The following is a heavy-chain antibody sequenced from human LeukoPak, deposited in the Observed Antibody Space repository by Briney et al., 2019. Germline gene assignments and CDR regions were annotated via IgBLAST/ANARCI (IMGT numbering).Heavy chain of an antibody. J-gene: IGHJ6*03. D-gene: IGHD3-22*01. CDR2: IRSKAYGGTT. CDR1: GFTFGDYA. CDR3: TSSPDYYDSSGYYYMDV. V-gene: IGHV3-49*03. Sequence: PGRSLRLSCTASGFTFGDYAMSWFRQARGKGLEWVGFIRSKAYGGTTEYAASVKGRFTISRDDSKSIAYLQMNSLKTEDTAVYYCTSSPDYYDSSGYYYMDVWGKGTTVTVSS.